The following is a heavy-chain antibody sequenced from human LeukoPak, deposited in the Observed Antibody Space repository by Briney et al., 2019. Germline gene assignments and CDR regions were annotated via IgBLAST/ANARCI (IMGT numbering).Heavy chain of an antibody. CDR2: IIPILGIA. D-gene: IGHD6-13*01. CDR3: ARSRKERIAAAAHFDY. J-gene: IGHJ4*02. Sequence: SVKVSCKASGGTFSSYAISWVRQAPGQGLEWMGRIIPILGIANYAQKFQGRVTITADKSTSTAYMELSSLRSEDTAVYYCARSRKERIAAAAHFDYWGQGTLVTVSS. V-gene: IGHV1-69*04. CDR1: GGTFSSYA.